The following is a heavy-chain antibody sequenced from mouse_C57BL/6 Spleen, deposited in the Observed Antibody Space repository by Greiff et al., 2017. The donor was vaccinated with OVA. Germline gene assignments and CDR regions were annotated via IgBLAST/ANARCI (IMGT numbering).Heavy chain of an antibody. Sequence: EVHLVESGGGLVKPGGSLKLSCAASGFTFSSYAMSWVRQTPEKRLEWVATISDGGSYTYYPDNVKGRITISRDNAKNNLYLQMSHLKSEDTAMYYCARGIGIPMTTVVATDCDYWGQGTTLTVSS. J-gene: IGHJ2*01. CDR2: ISDGGSYT. D-gene: IGHD1-1*01. CDR1: GFTFSSYA. CDR3: ARGIGIPMTTVVATDCDY. V-gene: IGHV5-4*01.